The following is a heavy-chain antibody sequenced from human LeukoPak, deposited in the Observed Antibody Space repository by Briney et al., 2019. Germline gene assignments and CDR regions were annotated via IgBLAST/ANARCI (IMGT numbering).Heavy chain of an antibody. CDR2: IYPGDSDT. J-gene: IGHJ6*02. D-gene: IGHD1-26*01. Sequence: GESLKTSCKGSGYSFTNYLIGWVRQMPGKGLEWMGIIYPGDSDTRYSPSFQGQVTISADKSISTAYLQWSSLKASDTAMYYCARHRSVGATKNYYYGMDVWGQGTTVTVSS. CDR3: ARHRSVGATKNYYYGMDV. V-gene: IGHV5-51*01. CDR1: GYSFTNYL.